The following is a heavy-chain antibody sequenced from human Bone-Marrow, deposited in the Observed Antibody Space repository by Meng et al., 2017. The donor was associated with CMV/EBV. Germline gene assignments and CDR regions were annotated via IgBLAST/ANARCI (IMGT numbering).Heavy chain of an antibody. D-gene: IGHD6-6*01. CDR2: IWYDASNK. CDR1: GFTFTYYA. CDR3: AKARSSSWMDYSMDV. Sequence: GGSLRLSCATSGFTFTYYAMHWVRQAPGKGLEWVAIIWYDASNKYYADSVKGRFTISRDNSKNTLYLQMNSLRAEDTAVYFCAKARSSSWMDYSMDVWGRGTTVAVSS. V-gene: IGHV3-33*06. J-gene: IGHJ6*02.